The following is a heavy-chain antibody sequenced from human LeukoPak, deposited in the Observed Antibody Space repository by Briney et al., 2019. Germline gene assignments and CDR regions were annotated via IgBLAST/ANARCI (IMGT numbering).Heavy chain of an antibody. Sequence: GRSLRLSCAASGFTFDDYAMHWVRQAPGKGLEWVSGISWNSGSIGYADSVKGRFTISRDNAKNSLYLQMNSLRAEDTAVYYCARDIGWDSPYRFDHWGQGTLVTVSS. J-gene: IGHJ4*02. CDR1: GFTFDDYA. CDR3: ARDIGWDSPYRFDH. CDR2: ISWNSGSI. V-gene: IGHV3-9*01. D-gene: IGHD1-26*01.